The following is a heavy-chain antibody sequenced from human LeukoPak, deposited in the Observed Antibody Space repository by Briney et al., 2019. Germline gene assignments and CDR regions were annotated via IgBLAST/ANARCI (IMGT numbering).Heavy chain of an antibody. Sequence: GGSLRLSCAASGFTDSSNYMSWVRQAPGKGLEWVSIIYSDGSTHYADSVKGRFTISRDNSKNTLYLQMNSLRAEDTAMYYCAGSGYWGYFDYWGQGTLVTVSS. CDR3: AGSGYWGYFDY. V-gene: IGHV3-53*01. CDR1: GFTDSSNY. CDR2: IYSDGST. J-gene: IGHJ4*02. D-gene: IGHD3-22*01.